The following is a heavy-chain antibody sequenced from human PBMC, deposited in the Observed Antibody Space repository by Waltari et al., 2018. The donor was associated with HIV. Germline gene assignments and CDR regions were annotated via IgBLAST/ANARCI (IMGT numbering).Heavy chain of an antibody. J-gene: IGHJ4*02. Sequence: QVQLVQSGAEVKKPGASVKVSCKVSGYTVTELSMHWVRQAPGKGLEWMGGFDPEDGETIYAQKFQARVTMTEDTSTDTAYMELSRLRSEDTAVYYCTTLGAVAARGHWFDYWGQGTTVTVSS. V-gene: IGHV1-24*01. D-gene: IGHD6-19*01. CDR3: TTLGAVAARGHWFDY. CDR2: FDPEDGET. CDR1: GYTVTELS.